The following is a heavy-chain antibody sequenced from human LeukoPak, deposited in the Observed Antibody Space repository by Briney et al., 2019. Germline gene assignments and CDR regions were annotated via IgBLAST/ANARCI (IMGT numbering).Heavy chain of an antibody. Sequence: PGGSLRLSCAASGFTFSSYSMNWVRQAPGKGLEWVSYISSSSNTINYADSVKGRFTISRDNAKNSLYLRMNSLRAEDTAVYYCARVVRGEGWFDPWGQGTLVTVSS. D-gene: IGHD3-10*01. V-gene: IGHV3-48*04. CDR2: ISSSSNTI. CDR3: ARVVRGEGWFDP. J-gene: IGHJ5*02. CDR1: GFTFSSYS.